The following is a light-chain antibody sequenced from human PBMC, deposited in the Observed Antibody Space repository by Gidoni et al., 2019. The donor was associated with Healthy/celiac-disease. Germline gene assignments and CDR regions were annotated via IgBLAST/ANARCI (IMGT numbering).Light chain of an antibody. J-gene: IGKJ3*01. V-gene: IGKV3-15*01. Sequence: EIVMPQSPATLSVSTGERATLSCRASQSVSSNLAWYQQKPGQAPRLLIYGASTRATGIPARFSGSGSGTEFTLTISSLQSEDFAVYYCQQYNSWPFTFGPGTKVDIK. CDR2: GAS. CDR1: QSVSSN. CDR3: QQYNSWPFT.